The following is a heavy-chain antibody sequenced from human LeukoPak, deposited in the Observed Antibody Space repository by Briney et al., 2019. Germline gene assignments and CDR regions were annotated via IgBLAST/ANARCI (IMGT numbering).Heavy chain of an antibody. CDR2: ISGSGGST. D-gene: IGHD3-3*01. V-gene: IGHV3-23*01. CDR1: GVTFSSYA. J-gene: IGHJ4*02. Sequence: PGGSLRLSCAASGVTFSSYAMSWVRQAPGKGLEWVSAISGSGGSTYYADSVKGRFTISRDNSKNTLYLQMSSLRAEDTAVYYYAKDLTRGDYWGQGTLVTVAS. CDR3: AKDLTRGDY.